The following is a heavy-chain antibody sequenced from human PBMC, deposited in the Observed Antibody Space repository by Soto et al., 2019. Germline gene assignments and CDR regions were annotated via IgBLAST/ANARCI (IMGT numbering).Heavy chain of an antibody. Sequence: SETLSLTCTVSGGSISSYYWSWIRQPPGKGLEWIGYIYYSGSTNYNPSLKSRVTISVDTSKNQFSLKLSSVTAADTALYFCARWVEVSLDYFDSWGQGTPVTVS. J-gene: IGHJ4*02. CDR3: ARWVEVSLDYFDS. CDR2: IYYSGST. V-gene: IGHV4-59*01. CDR1: GGSISSYY.